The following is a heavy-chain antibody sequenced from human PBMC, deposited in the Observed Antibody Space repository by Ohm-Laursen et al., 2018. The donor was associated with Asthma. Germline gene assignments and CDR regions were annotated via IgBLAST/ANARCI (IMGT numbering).Heavy chain of an antibody. CDR1: GGTFSNYV. D-gene: IGHD2-15*01. CDR2: INSVFGAT. V-gene: IGHV1-69*01. J-gene: IGHJ4*02. CDR3: GRKRGSCITSTCYSLDF. Sequence: SSVKVSCKASGGTFSNYVFGWVRQAPGQGLEWMGGINSVFGATDYGQKFRGRVTITADESTATVYMELSSLRSDDTALHYCGRKRGSCITSTCYSLDFWGQGTLVTVSS.